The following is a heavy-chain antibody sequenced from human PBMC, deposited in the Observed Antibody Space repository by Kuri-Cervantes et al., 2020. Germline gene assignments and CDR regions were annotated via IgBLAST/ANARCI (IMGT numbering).Heavy chain of an antibody. J-gene: IGHJ5*02. V-gene: IGHV4-39*01. CDR1: GGSISSGGYY. CDR2: IYYSRSS. Sequence: SETLSLTCTVSGGSISSGGYYWVWIRQPPGKGLEWIGSIYYSRSSYYNPSLKSRVTISVDTSKNQFSLKLTSVTAADTAVYYCARGTYYGSGWAHWFDPWGQGTLVTVSS. CDR3: ARGTYYGSGWAHWFDP. D-gene: IGHD3-10*01.